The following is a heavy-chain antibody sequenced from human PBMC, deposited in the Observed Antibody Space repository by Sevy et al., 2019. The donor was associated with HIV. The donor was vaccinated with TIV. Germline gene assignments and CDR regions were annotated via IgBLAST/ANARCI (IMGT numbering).Heavy chain of an antibody. Sequence: ASVKVSCKASGGTFRSYDINWVRQAPGQGLEWMGQTIPIFGTSSYAPNFQGRVTITADESTGTAYMDLSSLRSEDTAVYYCARGGGAVDHGMDVWGQGTTVTVSS. J-gene: IGHJ6*02. D-gene: IGHD2-21*01. V-gene: IGHV1-69*13. CDR3: ARGGGAVDHGMDV. CDR2: TIPIFGTS. CDR1: GGTFRSYD.